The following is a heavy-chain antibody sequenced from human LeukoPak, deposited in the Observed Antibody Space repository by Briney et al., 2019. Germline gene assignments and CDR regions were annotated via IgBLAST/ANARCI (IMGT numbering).Heavy chain of an antibody. Sequence: GASVKVSCKASGYTFTSYAMHWVRQAPGQRLEWMGWINAGNGNTKYSQKFQGRVTITRDTSASTAYMELSSLRSEDTAVYYCARDQAGRIVVVKKSFDIWGQGTMVTVSS. V-gene: IGHV1-3*01. J-gene: IGHJ3*02. D-gene: IGHD3-22*01. CDR2: INAGNGNT. CDR1: GYTFTSYA. CDR3: ARDQAGRIVVVKKSFDI.